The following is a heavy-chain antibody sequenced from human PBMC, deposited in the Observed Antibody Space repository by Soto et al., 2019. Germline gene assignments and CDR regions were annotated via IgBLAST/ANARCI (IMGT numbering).Heavy chain of an antibody. CDR3: VRDQGYVHY. CDR2: ISSVGDIT. D-gene: IGHD2-2*01. Sequence: EVQLVESGGDLVQSGGSLRLSCTASGFSLRSYEMNWVRQAPGKGLEWISYISSVGDITYYADAVKGRFTISRDNAMNSLYLQMNSLRADDSAVYYCVRDQGYVHYWGQGTLVTVSS. J-gene: IGHJ4*02. CDR1: GFSLRSYE. V-gene: IGHV3-48*03.